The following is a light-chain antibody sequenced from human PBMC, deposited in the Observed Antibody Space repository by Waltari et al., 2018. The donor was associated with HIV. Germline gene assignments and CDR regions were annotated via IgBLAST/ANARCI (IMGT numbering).Light chain of an antibody. J-gene: IGLJ3*02. V-gene: IGLV2-14*01. CDR3: SSYDSSSTLNWV. CDR1: SSAAGGYNY. Sequence: QSALTQPASVSGSPRHSITISCTRTSSAAGGYNYVSWYQQRPDKAPKLMINGVSNRPSGVSNRFSGAKSGNTASLAITGLRSEEEADYYCSSYDSSSTLNWVFGGGTKLTVL. CDR2: GVS.